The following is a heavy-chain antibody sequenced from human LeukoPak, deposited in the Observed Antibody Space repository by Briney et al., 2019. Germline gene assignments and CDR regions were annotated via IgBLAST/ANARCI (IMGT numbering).Heavy chain of an antibody. J-gene: IGHJ6*02. Sequence: PSETLSLTCTVSGGSISSYYWSWIRQPAGKGLEWIGRIYTSGSTNYNPSLKSRVTMSVDTSKNQFSLKLSSVTAADTAVYYCARGSYSYGYNGMDVWGQGTTVTVSS. D-gene: IGHD5-18*01. CDR2: IYTSGST. CDR3: ARGSYSYGYNGMDV. CDR1: GGSISSYY. V-gene: IGHV4-4*07.